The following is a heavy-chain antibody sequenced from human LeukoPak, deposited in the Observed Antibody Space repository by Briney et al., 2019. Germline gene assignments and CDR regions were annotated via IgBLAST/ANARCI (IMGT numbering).Heavy chain of an antibody. V-gene: IGHV4-34*01. D-gene: IGHD6-13*01. CDR3: ARGAYSSSWYNWFDP. CDR1: GGSFSGYY. J-gene: IGHJ5*02. Sequence: PSETLSLACAVYGGSFSGYYWSWIRQPPGKGLEWIGEINHSGSTNYNPSLKSRVTISVDTSKNQFSLKLSSVTAADTAVYYCARGAYSSSWYNWFDPWGQGTLVTVSS. CDR2: INHSGST.